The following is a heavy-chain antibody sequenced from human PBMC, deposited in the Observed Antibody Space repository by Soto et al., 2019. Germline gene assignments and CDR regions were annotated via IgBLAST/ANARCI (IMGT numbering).Heavy chain of an antibody. Sequence: QVPLVESGGGLVKPGGSLRLSCAASGFSFSDYYMSWIRQAPGKGLEWVSYISSDSSYTNYADSVTGRFTISIDNAKNSPHPQMNSLRAEDAAVDYCADSRDWHKSFDYWGQGTLVTVSS. CDR1: GFSFSDYY. CDR3: ADSRDWHKSFDY. D-gene: IGHD6-19*01. V-gene: IGHV3-11*05. CDR2: ISSDSSYT. J-gene: IGHJ4*02.